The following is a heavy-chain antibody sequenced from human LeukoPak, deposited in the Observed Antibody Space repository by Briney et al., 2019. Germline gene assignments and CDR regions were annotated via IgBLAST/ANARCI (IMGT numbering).Heavy chain of an antibody. CDR1: GGSISSGGYY. V-gene: IGHV4-61*08. J-gene: IGHJ4*02. CDR3: AKEGSGTYYFDS. D-gene: IGHD1-26*01. Sequence: SQTLSLTCTVSGGSISSGGYYWSWIRQPPGKGLEWIGYIYYSGSTNYNPSLKSRVTISVDTSKKQFFLKLTSVTAADTAVYYCAKEGSGTYYFDSWGQGTLVTVPS. CDR2: IYYSGST.